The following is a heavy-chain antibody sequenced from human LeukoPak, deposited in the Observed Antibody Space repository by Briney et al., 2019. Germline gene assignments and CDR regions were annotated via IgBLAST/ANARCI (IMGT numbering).Heavy chain of an antibody. CDR1: GGSISSYY. J-gene: IGHJ3*02. CDR3: ARDAEGSGYYYDRAFDI. Sequence: SETLSLTCTVSGGSISSYYWSWIRQPPGKGLEWIGYIYYSGSTHYNPSLKSRVTISVDTSKYQSSLKLSSVTAADTAVYYCARDAEGSGYYYDRAFDIWGQGTMVTVSS. CDR2: IYYSGST. V-gene: IGHV4-59*01. D-gene: IGHD3-22*01.